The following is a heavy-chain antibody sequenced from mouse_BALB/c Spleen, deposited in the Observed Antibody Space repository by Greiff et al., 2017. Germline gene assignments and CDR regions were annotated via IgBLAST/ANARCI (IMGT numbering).Heavy chain of an antibody. Sequence: VQLQQSGAELVKPGASVKLSCTASGFNIKDTYMHWVKQRPEQGLEWIGRIDPANGNTKYDPKFQGKATITADTSSNTAYLQLSSLTSEDTAVYYCARHLTGTYDDWGQGTTLTVSS. CDR3: ARHLTGTYDD. CDR2: IDPANGNT. D-gene: IGHD4-1*01. J-gene: IGHJ2*01. V-gene: IGHV14-3*02. CDR1: GFNIKDTY.